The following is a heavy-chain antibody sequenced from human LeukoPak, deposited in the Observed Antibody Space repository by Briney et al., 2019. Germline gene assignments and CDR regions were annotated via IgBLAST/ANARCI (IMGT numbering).Heavy chain of an antibody. CDR1: EFTFSSYA. CDR3: AKDQSGWYQSSHYFDY. D-gene: IGHD6-19*01. Sequence: GGSLRLSCAASEFTFSSYAMSWVRQAPGKGLEWVSAISGSGGSTYYADSVKGRFTISRDNSKNTLYLQMNSLRAEDTAVYYCAKDQSGWYQSSHYFDYWGQGTLVTVSS. V-gene: IGHV3-23*01. CDR2: ISGSGGST. J-gene: IGHJ4*02.